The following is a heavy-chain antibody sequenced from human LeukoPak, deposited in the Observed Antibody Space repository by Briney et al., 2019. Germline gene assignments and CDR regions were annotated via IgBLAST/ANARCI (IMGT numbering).Heavy chain of an antibody. V-gene: IGHV4-4*07. CDR2: IYTSGST. J-gene: IGHJ4*02. CDR1: GGSISSYY. D-gene: IGHD6-19*01. Sequence: PSETLSLTCTVSGGSISSYYWSWIRQPAGKGLEWIGRIYTSGSTNYNPSLTSRVTMSVDTSKNQFSLKLSSVTAADTAVYYCARDPSNPYSSGWYYFDYWGQGTLVTVSS. CDR3: ARDPSNPYSSGWYYFDY.